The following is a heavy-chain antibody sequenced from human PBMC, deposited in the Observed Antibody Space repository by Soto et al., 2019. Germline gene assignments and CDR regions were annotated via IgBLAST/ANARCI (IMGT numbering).Heavy chain of an antibody. Sequence: AASVKVSCKASGYTFTSYGISWVRQAPGQGLEWMGLISPYNGNTNYAQKLQGRVTMTTDTSTSTVYTELSSLRSEDTAVYYCAREAGDTAMVFDYWGQGTLVTVSS. J-gene: IGHJ4*02. CDR3: AREAGDTAMVFDY. CDR1: GYTFTSYG. V-gene: IGHV1-18*04. D-gene: IGHD5-18*01. CDR2: ISPYNGNT.